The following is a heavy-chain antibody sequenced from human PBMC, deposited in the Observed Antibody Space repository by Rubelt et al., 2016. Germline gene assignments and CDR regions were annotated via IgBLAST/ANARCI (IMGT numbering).Heavy chain of an antibody. CDR2: IYYSGST. CDR3: ARVRALASGWELLTDYFDY. CDR1: GGYY. D-gene: IGHD1-26*01. J-gene: IGHJ4*02. Sequence: GGYYWSWIRQHPGKGLEWIGYIYYSGSTYYNPSLKSRVTISVDTSKNQFSLKLSSVTAADTAVYYCARVRALASGWELLTDYFDYWGQGTLVTVSS. V-gene: IGHV4-31*02.